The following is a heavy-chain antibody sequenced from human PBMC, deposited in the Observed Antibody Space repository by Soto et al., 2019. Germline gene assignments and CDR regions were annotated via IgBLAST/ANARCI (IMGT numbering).Heavy chain of an antibody. CDR2: ISGSGESK. D-gene: IGHD3-22*01. Sequence: GGSLRLSCAASGFTFSKYALTWVRQGPGKGLEWVSAISGSGESKYDADSVKGRFTISRDNSKNTLYLQMNSLRAEDTAIYYCEKTSGVIVVVTSFDHWGQGTLVTVYS. J-gene: IGHJ4*02. V-gene: IGHV3-23*01. CDR1: GFTFSKYA. CDR3: EKTSGVIVVVTSFDH.